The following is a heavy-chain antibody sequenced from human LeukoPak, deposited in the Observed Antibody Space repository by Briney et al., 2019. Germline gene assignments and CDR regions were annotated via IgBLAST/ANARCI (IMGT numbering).Heavy chain of an antibody. V-gene: IGHV3-7*01. CDR1: GFTFSSYS. CDR3: ARDNGGNSWGY. J-gene: IGHJ4*02. D-gene: IGHD4-23*01. CDR2: IKQDGSEK. Sequence: TGGSLRLSCAASGFTFSSYSMNWVRQAPGKGLEWVANIKQDGSEKYYVDSVKGRFTISRDNAKNSLYLQMNSLRAEDTAVYYCARDNGGNSWGYWGQGTLVTVSS.